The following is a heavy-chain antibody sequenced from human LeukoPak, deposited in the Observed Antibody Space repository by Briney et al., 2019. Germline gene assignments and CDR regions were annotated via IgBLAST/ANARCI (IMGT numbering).Heavy chain of an antibody. CDR2: MNPNSGNT. V-gene: IGHV1-8*01. J-gene: IGHJ4*02. D-gene: IGHD1-26*01. Sequence: ASVKVSCKTSGYTFPSYDINWVRQATGQGLEWMGWMNPNSGNTGYTQKFQGRVTISRNTSITTAYMVLSSLRTEDTGVYYCARGPKWTGSYYYFDYWGQGTLVTVSS. CDR1: GYTFPSYD. CDR3: ARGPKWTGSYYYFDY.